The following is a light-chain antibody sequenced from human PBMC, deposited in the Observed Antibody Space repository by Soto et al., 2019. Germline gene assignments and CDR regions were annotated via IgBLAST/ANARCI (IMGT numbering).Light chain of an antibody. Sequence: QSALTQPPSASGSPGQSVTISCTGTSSDVGAYNYVSWFQHHPGEAPKLMIYEFTKRPSGVPDRFSGSKSGNTASLTVSGLQAEDEGDYYCSSYAGRAVVFGGGTKLTVL. CDR2: EFT. CDR1: SSDVGAYNY. V-gene: IGLV2-8*01. J-gene: IGLJ2*01. CDR3: SSYAGRAVV.